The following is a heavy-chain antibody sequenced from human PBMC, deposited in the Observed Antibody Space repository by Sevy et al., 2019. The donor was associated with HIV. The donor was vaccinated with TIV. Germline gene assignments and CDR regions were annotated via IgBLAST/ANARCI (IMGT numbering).Heavy chain of an antibody. V-gene: IGHV1-24*01. D-gene: IGHD3-22*01. Sequence: ASVKVSCKVSGYTLTALSMHWVRQAPGKGLEWMGTFDPEDGETRFAQKFQGRVTMTEDTSTDTAYMELSSLRSVDTAVYFCAKKKDYYDSSGYPFDHWGQGALVTVSS. CDR1: GYTLTALS. CDR2: FDPEDGET. CDR3: AKKKDYYDSSGYPFDH. J-gene: IGHJ4*02.